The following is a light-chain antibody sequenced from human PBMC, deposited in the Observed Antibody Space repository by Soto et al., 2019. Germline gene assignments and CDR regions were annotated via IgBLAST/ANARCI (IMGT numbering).Light chain of an antibody. CDR1: QSISTW. J-gene: IGKJ1*01. Sequence: DIQMTQSPSTLSASVGDRVSITCRASQSISTWLAWYQQRPGKAPIVLIYKASSLEGGVPSRFSGSGSGTEFTLTITSLQPADFATYYCQQYNNYPWTFGQGTKVEIK. V-gene: IGKV1-5*03. CDR2: KAS. CDR3: QQYNNYPWT.